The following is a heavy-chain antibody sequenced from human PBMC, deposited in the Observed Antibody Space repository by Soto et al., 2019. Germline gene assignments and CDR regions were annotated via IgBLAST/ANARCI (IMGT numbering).Heavy chain of an antibody. CDR1: GGTFSSYA. CDR3: VRVVAIPGSPDN. J-gene: IGHJ4*02. CDR2: IVPIVDTS. D-gene: IGHD2-15*01. Sequence: QVQLVQSGAEVRQPASSVKVSCKTSGGTFSSYAISWVRQAPGQGLGWMGGIVPIVDTSTYAQKFQGRVRITADESTSTVYMELSSLRSDDTAVYYCVRVVAIPGSPDNWGQGTLVTVSS. V-gene: IGHV1-69*12.